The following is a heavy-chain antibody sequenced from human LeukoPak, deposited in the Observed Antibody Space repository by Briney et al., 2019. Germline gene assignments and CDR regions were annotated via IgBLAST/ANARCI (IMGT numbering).Heavy chain of an antibody. J-gene: IGHJ4*02. Sequence: GGSLRLSCAASGFTFSSYWMSWVRQAPGKGLEWVANIKQGGSEKYYVDSVKGRFTISRDNAKNSLYLQMNSLRAEDTAVYYCARDCVKCAVDYWGQGTLVTVSS. CDR1: GFTFSSYW. V-gene: IGHV3-7*01. CDR3: ARDCVKCAVDY. D-gene: IGHD3-16*02. CDR2: IKQGGSEK.